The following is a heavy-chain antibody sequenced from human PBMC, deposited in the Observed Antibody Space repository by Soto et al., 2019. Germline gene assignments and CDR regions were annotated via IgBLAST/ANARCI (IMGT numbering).Heavy chain of an antibody. J-gene: IGHJ4*02. V-gene: IGHV3-33*01. CDR1: GFTFSSYG. D-gene: IGHD1-26*01. CDR2: IWYDGSNK. CDR3: ARESVYSGSQGTLDY. Sequence: QVQLVESGGGVVQPGRSLRLSCAASGFTFSSYGMHWVRQAPGKGLEWVAVIWYDGSNKYYADSVKGRFTISRDNSKNKLYLQMNSLRAEDTAVYYCARESVYSGSQGTLDYWGQGTLVTVSS.